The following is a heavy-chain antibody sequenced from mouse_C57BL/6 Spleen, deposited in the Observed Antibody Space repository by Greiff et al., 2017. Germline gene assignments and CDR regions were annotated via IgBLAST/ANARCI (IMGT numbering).Heavy chain of an antibody. V-gene: IGHV5-9*01. CDR2: ISGGGGNT. J-gene: IGHJ3*01. D-gene: IGHD2-4*01. CDR1: GFTFSSYT. CDR3: ARSYDYEDWFAY. Sequence: EVQLVESGGGLVKPGGSLKLSCAASGFTFSSYTMSWVRQTPEKRLEWVATISGGGGNTYYPDSVKGRFTISRDNAQNTLYLQMSSLRSEDTALYYCARSYDYEDWFAYWGQGTLVTVSA.